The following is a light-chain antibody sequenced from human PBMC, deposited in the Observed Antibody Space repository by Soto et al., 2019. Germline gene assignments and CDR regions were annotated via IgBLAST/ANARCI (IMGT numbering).Light chain of an antibody. Sequence: EIVLTQSPGTVSLSPGERATLSCRASQSVGSRWLAWYQQKPGQAPRVLIYGGSNRATGIPDRFSGSGSGTDFTLTISRLEPEDFAVYYCQQYYSSRTFGQGTKVKMK. CDR1: QSVGSRW. CDR2: GGS. CDR3: QQYYSSRT. V-gene: IGKV3-20*01. J-gene: IGKJ1*01.